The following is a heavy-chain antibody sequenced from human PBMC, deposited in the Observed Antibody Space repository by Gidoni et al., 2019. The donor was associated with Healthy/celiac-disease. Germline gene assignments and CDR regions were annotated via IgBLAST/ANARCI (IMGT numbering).Heavy chain of an antibody. V-gene: IGHV3-64*01. J-gene: IGHJ4*02. D-gene: IGHD3-22*01. CDR1: GFTFSSYA. CDR2: ISSNGGST. CDR3: ARARQHSSGYYFFDY. Sequence: EVQLVESGGGLVQPGGSLRLSCAASGFTFSSYAMHWVRQAPGKGLEYVSAISSNGGSTYYANSVKGRFTISRDNSKNTLYLQMGSLRAEDMAVYYCARARQHSSGYYFFDYWGQGTLVTVSS.